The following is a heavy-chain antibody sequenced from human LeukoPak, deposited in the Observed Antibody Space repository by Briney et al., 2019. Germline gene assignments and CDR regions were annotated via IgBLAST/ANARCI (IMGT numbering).Heavy chain of an antibody. CDR1: GGSISSGGYY. CDR2: IYYSGST. D-gene: IGHD3-22*01. J-gene: IGHJ4*02. V-gene: IGHV4-31*03. CDR3: ARQNYYDSSGYYSPPDY. Sequence: SQTLSLTCTVSGGSISSGGYYWSWIRQHPGKGLEWIGYIYYSGSTYYNPSLKSRVTILVDTSKNQFSLKLSSVTAADTAVYYCARQNYYDSSGYYSPPDYWGQGTLVTVSS.